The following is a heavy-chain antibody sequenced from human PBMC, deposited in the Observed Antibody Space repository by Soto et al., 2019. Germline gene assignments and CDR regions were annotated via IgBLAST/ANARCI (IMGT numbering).Heavy chain of an antibody. CDR2: IHPGDSDT. J-gene: IGHJ6*02. D-gene: IGHD3-16*01. V-gene: IGHV5-51*01. CDR3: AKWGLTTRTGQSPAFGGGMDV. CDR1: GYSFASYY. Sequence: GESLKISCKDFGYSFASYYIAWVRQMPGKGLEWMGIIHPGDSDTRHSPSFQGQVTISADKSINTAYLQWSSLKASDTAMYYCAKWGLTTRTGQSPAFGGGMDVWGQGTTVTVSS.